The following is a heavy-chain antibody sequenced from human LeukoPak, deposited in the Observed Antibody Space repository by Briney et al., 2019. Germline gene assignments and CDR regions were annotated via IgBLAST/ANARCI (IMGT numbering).Heavy chain of an antibody. Sequence: SETLSLTCAVYGESFSGYYWSWIRQPPGKGLEWIGEINHSGSTNYNPSLKSRVTISVDTSKNQFSLKLNSVTAADTAVYYCARVAVVSITFDYWGQGTLVTVSS. CDR1: GESFSGYY. D-gene: IGHD2-15*01. V-gene: IGHV4-34*01. J-gene: IGHJ4*02. CDR3: ARVAVVSITFDY. CDR2: INHSGST.